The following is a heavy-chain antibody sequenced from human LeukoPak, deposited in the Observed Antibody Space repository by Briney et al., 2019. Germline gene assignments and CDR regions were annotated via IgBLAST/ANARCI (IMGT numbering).Heavy chain of an antibody. J-gene: IGHJ4*02. CDR2: IRSNANSYAT. D-gene: IGHD2-2*01. Sequence: PGGSLKLSRVVSVFTFSGSTIHSVRQASRKGLEWVGRIRSNANSYATAYAASVKGWFTISRDDSKNTAYVQMNSLKIEDTAVYYCISRRDCTSTSCYVASDFDYWGQGTLVTVSS. CDR1: VFTFSGST. CDR3: ISRRDCTSTSCYVASDFDY. V-gene: IGHV3-73*01.